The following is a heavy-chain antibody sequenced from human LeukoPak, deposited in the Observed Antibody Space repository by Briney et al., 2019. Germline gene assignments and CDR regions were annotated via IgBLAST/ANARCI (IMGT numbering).Heavy chain of an antibody. J-gene: IGHJ4*02. D-gene: IGHD3-22*01. Sequence: PSETLSLTCVVSSYSFSGGYYWGWIRQPPGKGLEWIGSIAHSASTYYNPSFKSRVTMSIDTSRNQFSLKLSSVTAADTAVYYCARRDYYDTIGYYDYWGQGTLVTVSP. V-gene: IGHV4-38-2*01. CDR2: IAHSAST. CDR3: ARRDYYDTIGYYDY. CDR1: SYSFSGGYY.